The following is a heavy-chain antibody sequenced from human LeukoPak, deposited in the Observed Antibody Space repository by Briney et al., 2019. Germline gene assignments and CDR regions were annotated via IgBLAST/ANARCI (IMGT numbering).Heavy chain of an antibody. J-gene: IGHJ4*02. CDR3: ARRGDGYSHYDY. V-gene: IGHV3-7*04. CDR2: IKQDGSEK. CDR1: GFTFSRYW. Sequence: PGGSLRLPCAASGFTFSRYWMSWVRQAPGKGLEWVANIKQDGSEKHYVDSVKGRVTISRDNAKNFLFLQMDSLRAEDTALYYCARRGDGYSHYDYWGQGTLVTVSS. D-gene: IGHD5-24*01.